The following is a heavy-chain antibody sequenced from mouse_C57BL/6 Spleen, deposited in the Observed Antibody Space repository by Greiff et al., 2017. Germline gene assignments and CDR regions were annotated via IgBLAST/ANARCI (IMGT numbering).Heavy chain of an antibody. CDR3: ARDFYDYYWYFDV. D-gene: IGHD2-4*01. V-gene: IGHV3-6*01. CDR1: GYSITSGYY. Sequence: ESGPGLVKPSQSLSLTCSVTGYSITSGYYWNWIRQFPGNKLEWMGYISYDGSNNSNPSLKNRISITRDTSKNQLFLKLNSLTTEDTATYYCARDFYDYYWYFDVWGTGTTVTVSS. CDR2: ISYDGSN. J-gene: IGHJ1*03.